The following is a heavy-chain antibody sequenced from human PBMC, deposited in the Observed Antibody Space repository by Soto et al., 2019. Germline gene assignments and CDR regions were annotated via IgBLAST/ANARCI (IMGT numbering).Heavy chain of an antibody. CDR1: GYTFTDYH. Sequence: ASVKVSCRPSGYTFTDYHRHGVRQAPGQGLEFMGWINANNGGAGSAQQFQGRVTVTRDTSISTVYMELSNLRSDDTAVCDCAREGGSGTLATKNNCFDTLG. V-gene: IGHV1-2*02. D-gene: IGHD6-25*01. J-gene: IGHJ5*01. CDR2: INANNGGA. CDR3: AREGGSGTLATKNNCFDT.